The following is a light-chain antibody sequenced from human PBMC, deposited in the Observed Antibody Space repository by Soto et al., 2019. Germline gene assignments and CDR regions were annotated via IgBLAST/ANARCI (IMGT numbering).Light chain of an antibody. CDR3: AAWDDNLNAYV. CDR2: LGD. J-gene: IGLJ1*01. CDR1: TSNIGTFY. V-gene: IGLV1-47*02. Sequence: QSVLTQPPSASSTPGPTVTISCSGSTSNIGTFYVYWYQHLPGTAPKLLIYLGDQRASGVSDRFSGSKSGTSASLAINGLRSDDEADYYCAAWDDNLNAYVFGSGTKLPVL.